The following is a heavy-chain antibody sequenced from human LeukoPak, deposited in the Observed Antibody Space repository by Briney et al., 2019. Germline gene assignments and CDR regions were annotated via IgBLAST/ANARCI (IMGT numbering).Heavy chain of an antibody. V-gene: IGHV3-74*01. CDR2: IDTDGSFT. J-gene: IGHJ4*02. CDR3: IRGTVGAPGNDY. D-gene: IGHD1-26*01. CDR1: GFTFSSYW. Sequence: GGSLRLSCASSGFTFSSYWMHWVRQAPGKGLVWVSRIDTDGSFTSYADSVRGRFTISRDNAKNTLYLQMSSLRAEDTAVYYCIRGTVGAPGNDYWGQGTLVTVSS.